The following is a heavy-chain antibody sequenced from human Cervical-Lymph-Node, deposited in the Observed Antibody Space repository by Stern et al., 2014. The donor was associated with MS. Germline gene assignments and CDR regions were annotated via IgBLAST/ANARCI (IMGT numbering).Heavy chain of an antibody. Sequence: EVQLVESGGGLEQPGRSLRLSCAASGFTFDDYAIHWVRHAPGKGLEWVSGFTWKSGTIGYADSVKGRFTISRDNAKDSLYLQMNSLRPEDTALYYCAKQLKRGPRNAFDIWGQGTMVTVSS. CDR1: GFTFDDYA. J-gene: IGHJ3*02. CDR2: FTWKSGTI. CDR3: AKQLKRGPRNAFDI. V-gene: IGHV3-9*01. D-gene: IGHD1-1*01.